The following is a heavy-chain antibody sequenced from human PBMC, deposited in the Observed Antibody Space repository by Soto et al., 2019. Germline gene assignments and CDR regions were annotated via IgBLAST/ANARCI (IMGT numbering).Heavy chain of an antibody. Sequence: EVHLVESGGGLAQPGGSLKLSCAASGFNFSGSAIHWVRQASGKGLEWVGRIRSRANNYATSSAASVKGRFKFSRDDSKNTAYLQMSTLKTEDTAVYYCNRGQGAPIGDYYDHGMDVWGQGTTVTVSS. J-gene: IGHJ6*02. D-gene: IGHD2-2*02. V-gene: IGHV3-73*02. CDR2: IRSRANNYAT. CDR1: GFNFSGSA. CDR3: NRGQGAPIGDYYDHGMDV.